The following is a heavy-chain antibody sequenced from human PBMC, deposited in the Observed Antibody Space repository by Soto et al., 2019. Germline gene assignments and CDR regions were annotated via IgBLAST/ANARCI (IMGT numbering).Heavy chain of an antibody. Sequence: SVKVSCKASGGTFSSYAISWVRQAPGQGLEWMGGIIPIFGTANYAQKFQGRVTITADESTSTAYMELSSLRSEDTAVYYCARSGDSSGYYYGAFDIWGQGTMVTVSS. J-gene: IGHJ3*02. CDR3: ARSGDSSGYYYGAFDI. CDR2: IIPIFGTA. V-gene: IGHV1-69*13. D-gene: IGHD3-22*01. CDR1: GGTFSSYA.